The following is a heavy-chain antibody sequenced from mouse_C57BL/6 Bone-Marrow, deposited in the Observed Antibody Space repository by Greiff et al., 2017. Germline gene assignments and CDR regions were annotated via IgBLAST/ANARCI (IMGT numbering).Heavy chain of an antibody. CDR3: ARDYYGSSWFAY. V-gene: IGHV5-4*01. J-gene: IGHJ3*01. Sequence: EVKVVESGGGLVKPGGSLKLSCAASGFTFSSYAMSWVRQTPEKRLEWVATISDGGSYTYYPDNAKNNLYLQMSHLKSEDTAMYYCARDYYGSSWFAYWGQGTLVTVSA. D-gene: IGHD1-1*01. CDR2: ISDGGSYT. CDR1: GFTFSSYA.